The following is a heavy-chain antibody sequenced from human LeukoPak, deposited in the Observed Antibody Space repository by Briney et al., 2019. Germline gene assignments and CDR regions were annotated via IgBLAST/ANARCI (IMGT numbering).Heavy chain of an antibody. CDR2: INHSGST. V-gene: IGHV4-34*01. CDR1: GGSFSGYY. J-gene: IGHJ4*02. Sequence: PSETLSLTCAVYGGSFSGYYWGWIRQPPGKGLEWIGEINHSGSTNYNPSLKSRVTISVDTSKNQFSLKLSSVTAADTAVYYCAVRAAGSDYWGQGTLVTVSS. CDR3: AVRAAGSDY. D-gene: IGHD6-13*01.